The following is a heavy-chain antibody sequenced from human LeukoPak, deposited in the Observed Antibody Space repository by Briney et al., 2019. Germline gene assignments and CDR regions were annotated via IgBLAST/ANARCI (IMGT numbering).Heavy chain of an antibody. CDR1: GFTFDDYG. D-gene: IGHD3-22*01. J-gene: IGHJ3*02. CDR2: INWNGGST. CDR3: AKRDNNDYYTGLHVFDI. V-gene: IGHV3-20*04. Sequence: GGSLRLYCAASGFTFDDYGMSWVRQAPGKGLEWVSGINWNGGSTGYADSVKGRFTISRDNSKNTLDLQMNSLRAEDTVVYYCAKRDNNDYYTGLHVFDIWGQGTMVTVSS.